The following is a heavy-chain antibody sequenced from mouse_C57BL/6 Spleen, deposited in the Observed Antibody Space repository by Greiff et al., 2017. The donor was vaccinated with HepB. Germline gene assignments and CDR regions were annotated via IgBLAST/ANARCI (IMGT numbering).Heavy chain of an antibody. Sequence: EVKLVESGEGLVKPGGSLKLSCAASGFTFSSYAMSWVRQTPEKRLEWVAYISSGGDYIYYADTVKGRFTISRDNARNTLYLQMSSLKSEDTAMYYCTRDRGVVATRYFDVWGTGTTVTVSS. V-gene: IGHV5-9-1*02. D-gene: IGHD1-1*01. CDR1: GFTFSSYA. J-gene: IGHJ1*03. CDR2: ISSGGDYI. CDR3: TRDRGVVATRYFDV.